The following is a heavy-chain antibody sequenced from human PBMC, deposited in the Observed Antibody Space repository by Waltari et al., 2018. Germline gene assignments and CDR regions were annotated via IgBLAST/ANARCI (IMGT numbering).Heavy chain of an antibody. V-gene: IGHV3-30-3*01. Sequence: QVQLVESGGGVVQPGRSLRLSCAASGFTFSSYAMHWVRQAPGKGLEWVAVISSDGSNKYYADSVKGPFTISRDNSKNTLYLQMNSLRAEDTAVYYCAILCRYSSSCRNSDYWGQGTLVTVAS. CDR2: ISSDGSNK. CDR3: AILCRYSSSCRNSDY. D-gene: IGHD6-13*01. J-gene: IGHJ4*02. CDR1: GFTFSSYA.